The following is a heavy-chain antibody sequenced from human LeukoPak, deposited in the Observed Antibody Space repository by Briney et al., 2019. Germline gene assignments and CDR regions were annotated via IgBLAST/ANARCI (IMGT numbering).Heavy chain of an antibody. V-gene: IGHV3-30*03. Sequence: GGSLRLSCAASGFTFSSYGMHWVRQAPGKGLEWVAVISYDGSNKYYADSVKGRFTISRDNSKNTLYLQMNSLRAEDTAVYYCATSRITYCSSTSCLRDYWGQGTLVTVSS. CDR2: ISYDGSNK. D-gene: IGHD2-2*01. CDR3: ATSRITYCSSTSCLRDY. CDR1: GFTFSSYG. J-gene: IGHJ4*02.